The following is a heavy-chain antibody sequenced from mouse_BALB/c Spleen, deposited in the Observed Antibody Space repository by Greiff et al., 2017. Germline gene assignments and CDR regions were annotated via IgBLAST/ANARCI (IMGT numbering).Heavy chain of an antibody. CDR3: ARDRNYYGSSSYYFDY. J-gene: IGHJ2*01. Sequence: QVQLKESGPGLVAPSQSLSITCTVSGFSLTSYGVHWVRQPPGKGLEWLGVIWAGGSTNYNSALMSRLSISKDNSKSQVFLKMNSLQTDDTAMYYCARDRNYYGSSSYYFDYWGQGTTLTVSS. CDR1: GFSLTSYG. V-gene: IGHV2-9*02. CDR2: IWAGGST. D-gene: IGHD1-1*01.